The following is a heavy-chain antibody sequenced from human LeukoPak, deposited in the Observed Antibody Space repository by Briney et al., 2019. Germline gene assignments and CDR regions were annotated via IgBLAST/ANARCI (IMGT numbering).Heavy chain of an antibody. CDR2: ISDSSGYK. CDR1: GFTFSDYY. J-gene: IGHJ6*02. CDR3: AKDREYSGSYRPGPTRYYYGMDV. D-gene: IGHD1-26*01. Sequence: PGGSLRLSCAASGFTFSDYYMSWIRQTPGKGLEWVSYISDSSGYKNYADSLKGRFTISRDNAKNSVYLQMNSLRAEATAVFYCAKDREYSGSYRPGPTRYYYGMDVWGQGTTVTVSS. V-gene: IGHV3-11*05.